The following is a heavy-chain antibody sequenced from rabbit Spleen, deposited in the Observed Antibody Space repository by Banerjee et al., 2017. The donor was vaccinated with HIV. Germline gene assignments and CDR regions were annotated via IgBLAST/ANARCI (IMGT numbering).Heavy chain of an antibody. D-gene: IGHD8-1*01. V-gene: IGHV1S40*01. CDR3: AGGRRDTGTSFSTYGMDL. CDR1: GFSFSSRYY. Sequence: QSLEESGGGLVQPEGSLTLTCTASGFSFSSRYYMCWVRQAPGKGLEWIACIDTTYGSTYYASWVISRFTISKTSSTTVTLQMTSLTAADTATYFCAGGRRDTGTSFSTYGMDLWGPGTLVTVS. CDR2: IDTTYGST. J-gene: IGHJ6*01.